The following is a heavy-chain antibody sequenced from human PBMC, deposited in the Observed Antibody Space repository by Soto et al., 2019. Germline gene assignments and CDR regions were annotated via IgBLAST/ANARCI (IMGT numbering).Heavy chain of an antibody. V-gene: IGHV4-34*01. CDR2: INHSGST. J-gene: IGHJ4*02. CDR1: GGSFSGYY. D-gene: IGHD6-19*01. CDR3: ARVHTPYSSGWRKYYFDY. Sequence: SETLSLTCAVYGGSFSGYYWSWIRQPPGKGLEWIGEINHSGSTNYNPSLKSRVTISVDTSKNQFSLKLSSVTAADTAVYYCARVHTPYSSGWRKYYFDYWGQGTLVTVSS.